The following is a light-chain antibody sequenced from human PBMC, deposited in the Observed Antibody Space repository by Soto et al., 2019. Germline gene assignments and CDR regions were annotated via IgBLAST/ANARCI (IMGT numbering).Light chain of an antibody. V-gene: IGKV1-39*01. CDR2: ATS. J-gene: IGKJ4*01. Sequence: DIQMTQSPSSLSASVGDRVTITCRARQSISNYLNWYQQKPGKAPQLLIYATSSLQSGVPSRFSGSGSGTDFTLTINSLQPEDFGSYYCQQSYSTLPLTFGGGTKVEIK. CDR3: QQSYSTLPLT. CDR1: QSISNY.